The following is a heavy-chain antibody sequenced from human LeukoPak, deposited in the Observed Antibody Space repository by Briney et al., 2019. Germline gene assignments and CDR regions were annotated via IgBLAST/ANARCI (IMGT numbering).Heavy chain of an antibody. CDR1: GFTFSNYA. CDR2: ISSNGGST. Sequence: GSLRLSCAASGFTFSNYAMHWVRQAPGKGLEYVSAISSNGGSTYYANSVKGRFTISRDSSKNTLYLQMGSLRAEDMAVYYCARGDVVVTGPFDYWGQGTLVTVSS. J-gene: IGHJ4*02. V-gene: IGHV3-64*01. D-gene: IGHD2-2*01. CDR3: ARGDVVVTGPFDY.